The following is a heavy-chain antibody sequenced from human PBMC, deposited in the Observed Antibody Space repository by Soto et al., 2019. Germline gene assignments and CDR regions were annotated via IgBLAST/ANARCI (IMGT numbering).Heavy chain of an antibody. CDR1: GYTFTSYG. D-gene: IGHD6-19*01. V-gene: IGHV1-18*01. Sequence: GASGKVSCKASGYTFTSYGIIWVRQAPGQGLEWMGWISAYNGNTNYAQKLQGRVTMTTDTSTSTAYMELRSLRSDDTAVYYCARDIAVAGNDPWGQGTLVTVSS. J-gene: IGHJ5*02. CDR2: ISAYNGNT. CDR3: ARDIAVAGNDP.